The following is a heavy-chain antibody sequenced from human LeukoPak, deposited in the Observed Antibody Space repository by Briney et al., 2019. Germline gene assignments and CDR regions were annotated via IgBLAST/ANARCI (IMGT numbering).Heavy chain of an antibody. Sequence: GGSLRLSCAASGFTFSNSWMHWVRRTPGKGLIWVSRINRDGSGTNYADSVKGRFAISRDNAKNTLYLQMNSLRADDTAVYYCARDLSYGLDYWGQGALVTVSS. D-gene: IGHD3-16*01. J-gene: IGHJ4*02. CDR1: GFTFSNSW. CDR2: INRDGSGT. CDR3: ARDLSYGLDY. V-gene: IGHV3-74*01.